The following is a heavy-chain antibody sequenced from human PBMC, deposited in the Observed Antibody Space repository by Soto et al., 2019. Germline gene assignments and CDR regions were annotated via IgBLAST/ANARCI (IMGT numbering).Heavy chain of an antibody. Sequence: PGESLKISCKTSGYTFTTSWIGWVRQMPGKGLEWMGIIYPGDSDTRYSPPFRGHVTISADKSISTAYLHWSSLEASDSALYYCARYRNSYSSNYFYGLDVWGQGTTVTVSS. CDR2: IYPGDSDT. CDR3: ARYRNSYSSNYFYGLDV. D-gene: IGHD5-18*01. J-gene: IGHJ6*02. V-gene: IGHV5-51*01. CDR1: GYTFTTSW.